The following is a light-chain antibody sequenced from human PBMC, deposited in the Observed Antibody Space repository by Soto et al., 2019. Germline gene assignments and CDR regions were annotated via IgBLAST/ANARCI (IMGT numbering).Light chain of an antibody. CDR2: KDS. CDR3: ATWDDSLGRRVL. V-gene: IGLV1-47*01. CDR1: RSNIGSHY. Sequence: QTVVTQPPSASGAPGQWVTISCSGSRSNIGSHYISWYQHLPGTAPKLLIYKDSQRPSGVPDRFSGSKSGTSASLAIGGLRSEDEGSYYCATWDDSLGRRVLFDGGTQLTVL. J-gene: IGLJ3*02.